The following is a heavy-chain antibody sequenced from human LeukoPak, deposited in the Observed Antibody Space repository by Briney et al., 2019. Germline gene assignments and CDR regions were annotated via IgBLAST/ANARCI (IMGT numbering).Heavy chain of an antibody. Sequence: GGSLRLSCAASGFIFSSYSMSWVRQAPGKGLEWVSVITGSGGNTYYADSVKGRFTISKDNSKNTVYLQMSSLRVDDTAVYYCAKAASSSWPSYYYGMDVWGQGTTVIVSS. CDR3: AKAASSSWPSYYYGMDV. CDR1: GFIFSSYS. V-gene: IGHV3-23*01. J-gene: IGHJ6*02. D-gene: IGHD6-13*01. CDR2: ITGSGGNT.